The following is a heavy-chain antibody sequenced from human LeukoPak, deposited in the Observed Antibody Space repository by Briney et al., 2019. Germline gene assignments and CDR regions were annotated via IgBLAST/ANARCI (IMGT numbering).Heavy chain of an antibody. D-gene: IGHD4-17*01. J-gene: IGHJ4*02. CDR3: ARDPIYGDYVDS. V-gene: IGHV3-48*02. CDR1: GFTFSNHG. CDR2: MSSTGSII. Sequence: PGGSLRLSCAASGFTFSNHGMNWVRQAPGKGLEWLSFMSSTGSIIHYADSVKGRFTISRDNAKNSLYLQMNSLRDEDTAVYYCARDPIYGDYVDSWGQGTLVTVSS.